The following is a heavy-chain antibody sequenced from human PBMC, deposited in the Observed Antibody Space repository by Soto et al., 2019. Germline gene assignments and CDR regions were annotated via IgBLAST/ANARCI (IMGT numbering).Heavy chain of an antibody. D-gene: IGHD6-6*01. CDR2: INHSGST. CDR1: GGSFSGYY. J-gene: IGHJ4*02. Sequence: SETLSLTCAVYGGSFSGYYWSWIRQPPGKGLEWIGEINHSGSTNYNPSLKSRVTISVDTSKNQFSLKLSSVTAADTAVYYCARAAPRAARPKGADVDYWGQGTLVTVSS. CDR3: ARAAPRAARPKGADVDY. V-gene: IGHV4-34*01.